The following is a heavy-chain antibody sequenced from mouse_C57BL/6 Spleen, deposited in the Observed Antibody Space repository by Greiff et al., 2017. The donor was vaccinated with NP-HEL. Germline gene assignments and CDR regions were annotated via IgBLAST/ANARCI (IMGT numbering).Heavy chain of an antibody. V-gene: IGHV1-15*01. CDR1: GYTFTDYE. J-gene: IGHJ4*01. CDR2: IDPETGGT. CDR3: TRYSGPDLYYAMDY. Sequence: QVQLQQSGAELVRPGASVTLSCKASGYTFTDYEMHWVKQTPVHGLEWIGAIDPETGGTAYNQKFKGKAILTADKSSSTAYVELRSLTSEDSAVYYCTRYSGPDLYYAMDYWGQGTSVTVSS. D-gene: IGHD3-2*02.